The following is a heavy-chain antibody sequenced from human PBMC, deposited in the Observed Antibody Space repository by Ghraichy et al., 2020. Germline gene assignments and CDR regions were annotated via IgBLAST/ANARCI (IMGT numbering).Heavy chain of an antibody. Sequence: SLNISCAASGFTFSDYYMTWIRQAPGKGLEWVSYISKSSSTIYYADSVKGRFTISRDNAKNSLYLQMNSLRAEDTAVYYCAREGRYGTIYFYYMDVWGKGTTVTVSS. CDR2: ISKSSSTI. V-gene: IGHV3-11*04. J-gene: IGHJ6*03. CDR1: GFTFSDYY. CDR3: AREGRYGTIYFYYMDV. D-gene: IGHD4-17*01.